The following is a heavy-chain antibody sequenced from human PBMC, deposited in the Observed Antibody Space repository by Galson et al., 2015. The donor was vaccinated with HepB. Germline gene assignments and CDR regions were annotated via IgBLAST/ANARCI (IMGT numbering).Heavy chain of an antibody. CDR2: ISPYNGNT. CDR3: ARVGSGFSIDY. D-gene: IGHD3-22*01. V-gene: IGHV1-18*04. CDR1: GYTFSYYG. J-gene: IGHJ4*02. Sequence: QSGAEVKKPGESLRISCKASGYTFSYYGITWGRQAPGRGLECMGWISPYNGNTIYAHHLQGRVIMTTDTSTNTAYMELRSLRSDDTAIYYCARVGSGFSIDYWGQGTLITVSS.